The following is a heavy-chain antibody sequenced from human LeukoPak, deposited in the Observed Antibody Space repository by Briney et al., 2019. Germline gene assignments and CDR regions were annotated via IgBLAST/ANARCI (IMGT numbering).Heavy chain of an antibody. J-gene: IGHJ5*02. Sequence: GGSLRLSCAASGFTFSRYWMSWVRQAPGKGLEWVGQIDKKDKGYATATAYAASVKGRFTISRDDSINTAYLQMKSLKTEDTALYYCTRDSGTYNWFDPWGQGTLVTVSS. CDR2: IDKKDKGYAT. CDR3: TRDSGTYNWFDP. D-gene: IGHD1-26*01. V-gene: IGHV3-73*01. CDR1: GFTFSRYW.